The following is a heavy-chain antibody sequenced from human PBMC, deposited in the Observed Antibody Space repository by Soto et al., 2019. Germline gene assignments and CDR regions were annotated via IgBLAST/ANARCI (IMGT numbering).Heavy chain of an antibody. D-gene: IGHD3-10*01. CDR2: IYYSGST. Sequence: SETLSLTCTVSGGSIIRGDYYWIWIRQPPGKGLEWIGYIYYSGSTYYNPSLKSRVTISVDTSKNQFSLKLSSVTAADTAVYYCARHVLLWFGESPYYFDYWGQGTLVTVSS. J-gene: IGHJ4*02. V-gene: IGHV4-30-4*01. CDR3: ARHVLLWFGESPYYFDY. CDR1: GGSIIRGDYY.